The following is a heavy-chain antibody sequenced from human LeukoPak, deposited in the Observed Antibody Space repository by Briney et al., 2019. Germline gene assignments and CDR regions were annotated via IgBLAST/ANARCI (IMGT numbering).Heavy chain of an antibody. D-gene: IGHD6-19*01. V-gene: IGHV4-39*01. J-gene: IGHJ4*02. CDR1: GGSISSYY. Sequence: SETLSLTCTVSGGSISSYYWSWIRQPPGKGLEWIGSIYYSGSTYYNPSLKSRVTISVDTSKNQFSLKLSSVTAADTAVYYCASFRTGYSSGWYNIGGPDQEYYFDYWGQGTLVTVSS. CDR3: ASFRTGYSSGWYNIGGPDQEYYFDY. CDR2: IYYSGST.